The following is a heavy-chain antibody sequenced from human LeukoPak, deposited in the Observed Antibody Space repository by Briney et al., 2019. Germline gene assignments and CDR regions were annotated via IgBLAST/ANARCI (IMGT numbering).Heavy chain of an antibody. V-gene: IGHV1-46*01. J-gene: IGHJ4*02. CDR2: INPSGGTT. CDR3: ARVGGSYYRGDFDY. CDR1: GYTFTSYY. Sequence: ASVKVSCKASGYTFTSYYMHWVRQAPGQGLEWMGTINPSGGTTNYAQKFQGRVAMTRDMSTSTVYMELSSLRSGDTAVYYCARVGGSYYRGDFDYWGQGTLVTVSS. D-gene: IGHD1-26*01.